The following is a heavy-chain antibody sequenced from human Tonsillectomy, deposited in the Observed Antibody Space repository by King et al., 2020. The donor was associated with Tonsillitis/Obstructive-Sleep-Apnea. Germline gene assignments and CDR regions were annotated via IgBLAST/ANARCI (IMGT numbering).Heavy chain of an antibody. CDR2: IDYSGST. V-gene: IGHV4-59*01. J-gene: IGHJ3*02. CDR1: GGSISSYY. Sequence: QLQESGPGLVKPSETLSLTCTVSGGSISSYYWSWLRQPPGKGLEWIGYIDYSGSTNNNPSLKSRVTISVDTSKNQFSLKLSSVTAADTAVYYCAREGAVMNAFDIWGQGTMVTVSS. CDR3: AREGAVMNAFDI. D-gene: IGHD2-8*01.